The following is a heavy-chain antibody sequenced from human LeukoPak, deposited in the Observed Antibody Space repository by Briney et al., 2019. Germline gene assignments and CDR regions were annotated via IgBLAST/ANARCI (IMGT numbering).Heavy chain of an antibody. D-gene: IGHD4/OR15-4a*01. Sequence: PGGSLRLSCTASGFMFSNYWMAWVRQAPGKGLEWVANINLDGSEKYYVDSVKGRFTISRDNAKNSLYLQMNILRGEDAAVYYCARDTAPPLTLDYWGQGNLVTVSS. J-gene: IGHJ4*01. CDR2: INLDGSEK. CDR1: GFMFSNYW. V-gene: IGHV3-7*01. CDR3: ARDTAPPLTLDY.